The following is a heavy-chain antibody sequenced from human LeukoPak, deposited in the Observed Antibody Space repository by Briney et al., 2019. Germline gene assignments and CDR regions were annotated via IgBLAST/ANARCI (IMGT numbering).Heavy chain of an antibody. CDR1: GFTFTDYE. J-gene: IGHJ4*02. Sequence: GGSLRLSCDTSGFTFTDYEMNWVRQAPGKGLEWISYLSSTARTIYYADSVKGRFTISRDTARNSVSLQMNSLRGDDTAVYYCARRGRSSAYYFDYWGQGTLVTDSS. V-gene: IGHV3-48*03. D-gene: IGHD6-6*01. CDR3: ARRGRSSAYYFDY. CDR2: LSSTARTI.